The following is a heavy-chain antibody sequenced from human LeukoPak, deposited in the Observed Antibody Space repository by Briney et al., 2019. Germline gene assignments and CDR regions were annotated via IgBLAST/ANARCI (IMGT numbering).Heavy chain of an antibody. V-gene: IGHV1-8*01. CDR1: GYTFTSYD. D-gene: IGHD4-11*01. CDR3: ARVSPTGAPSDYSMMWNCYYYYMDV. CDR2: MNPNSGNT. Sequence: ASVKVSCKASGYTFTSYDINWVRQATGQGLEWMGWMNPNSGNTGYAQKFQGRVTMTRNTSISTAYMELSSLRSEDTAVYYCARVSPTGAPSDYSMMWNCYYYYMDVWGKGTTVTVSS. J-gene: IGHJ6*03.